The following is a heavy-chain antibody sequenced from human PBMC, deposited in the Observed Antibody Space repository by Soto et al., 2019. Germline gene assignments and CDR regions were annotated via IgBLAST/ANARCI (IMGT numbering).Heavy chain of an antibody. CDR1: GYTFINHG. CDR2: ISGNNGNT. V-gene: IGHV1-18*01. Sequence: ASVKVSCKASGYTFINHGISWVRQAPGQGLEWMGWISGNNGNTKYARKFQGRVTMTTDTSTSTAYMELRSLRSNDTAVYYCARYFYPLAYYFDYWDQGTLVTVSS. D-gene: IGHD3-9*01. J-gene: IGHJ4*02. CDR3: ARYFYPLAYYFDY.